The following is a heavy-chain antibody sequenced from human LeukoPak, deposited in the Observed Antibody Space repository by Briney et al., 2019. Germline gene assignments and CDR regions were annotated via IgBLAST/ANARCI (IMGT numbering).Heavy chain of an antibody. Sequence: GGSLRLSCAASGFTFSSYAMSWVRQAPGKGLEWVSAISGSGGSTYYADSVKGRFTISRDNSKNTLYLQMNSLRAEDTAVYYCAKDQPVGYCSSTSCYIDYWGQGTLVIVSS. CDR3: AKDQPVGYCSSTSCYIDY. D-gene: IGHD2-2*02. CDR2: ISGSGGST. J-gene: IGHJ4*02. CDR1: GFTFSSYA. V-gene: IGHV3-23*01.